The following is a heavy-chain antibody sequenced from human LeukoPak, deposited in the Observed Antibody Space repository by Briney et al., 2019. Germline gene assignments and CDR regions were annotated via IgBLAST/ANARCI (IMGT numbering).Heavy chain of an antibody. J-gene: IGHJ4*02. V-gene: IGHV4-31*03. CDR2: IYYSGST. CDR3: ARERRRGGYINFDY. Sequence: SETLSLTCTVSGGSISSGGYCWSWIRQHPGKGLEWIGYIYYSGSTYYNPSLKSRVTISVDTSEDQFSLKLSSVTAADTAVYYCARERRRGGYINFDYWGQGTLVTVSS. CDR1: GGSISSGGYC. D-gene: IGHD5-24*01.